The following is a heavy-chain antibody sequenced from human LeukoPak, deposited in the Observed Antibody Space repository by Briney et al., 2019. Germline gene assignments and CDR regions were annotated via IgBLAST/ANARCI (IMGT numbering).Heavy chain of an antibody. CDR1: GGSFSGYY. CDR3: ARVVVPAAMRYYYYGMDV. J-gene: IGHJ6*02. Sequence: SETLSLTCAVYGGSFSGYYWSWLRQPPGKGLEWIGEINHSGSTNYNPSLKSRVTISVDTSKNQFSLKLSSVTAADTAVYYCARVVVPAAMRYYYYGMDVWGQGTTVTVSS. D-gene: IGHD2-2*01. CDR2: INHSGST. V-gene: IGHV4-34*01.